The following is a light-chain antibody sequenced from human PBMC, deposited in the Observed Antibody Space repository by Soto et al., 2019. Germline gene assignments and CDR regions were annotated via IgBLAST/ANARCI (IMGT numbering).Light chain of an antibody. J-gene: IGLJ2*01. CDR2: EVS. Sequence: QSALTQPASVSGSPGQSITISCTGTSSDVGPYNYVSWYQQHPGKAPKVMIYEVSNRPSGVSNRFSGSKSGNTASLTISGLQAEDEADYYCCSYAGSSTLVFGGGTKVTVL. V-gene: IGLV2-23*02. CDR3: CSYAGSSTLV. CDR1: SSDVGPYNY.